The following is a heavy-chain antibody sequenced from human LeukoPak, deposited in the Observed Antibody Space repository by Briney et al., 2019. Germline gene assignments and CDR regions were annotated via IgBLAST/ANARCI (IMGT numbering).Heavy chain of an antibody. Sequence: ASVKFSCKASGYTFTGYYMHWVRQAPGQGLEWMGSINPNSGGTNYAQKFQGRVTMTRDTSISTAYMELSRLRSDDTAVYYCARDLAPPYSSGWYFNYYGMDVWGQGTTVTVSS. D-gene: IGHD6-19*01. J-gene: IGHJ6*02. CDR1: GYTFTGYY. CDR2: INPNSGGT. CDR3: ARDLAPPYSSGWYFNYYGMDV. V-gene: IGHV1-2*02.